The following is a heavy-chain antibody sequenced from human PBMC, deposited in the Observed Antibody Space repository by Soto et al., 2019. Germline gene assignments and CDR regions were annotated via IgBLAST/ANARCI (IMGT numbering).Heavy chain of an antibody. Sequence: PSETLSLTCTVSGGSISSSSYYWGWIRQPPGKGLEWIGSIYYSGSTYYNPSLKSRVTISVDTSKNQFSLKLSSVTAADTAVYYCARLSCSSTSCYEGGYYYYYGMDVWGQGTTVTVSS. CDR2: IYYSGST. CDR3: ARLSCSSTSCYEGGYYYYYGMDV. V-gene: IGHV4-39*01. CDR1: GGSISSSSYY. D-gene: IGHD2-2*01. J-gene: IGHJ6*02.